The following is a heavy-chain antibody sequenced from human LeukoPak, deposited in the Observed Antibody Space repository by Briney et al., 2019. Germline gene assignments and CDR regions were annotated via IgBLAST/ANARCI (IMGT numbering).Heavy chain of an antibody. CDR3: ARTGRDTAMN. J-gene: IGHJ4*02. D-gene: IGHD5-18*01. CDR1: GGSFSGYY. Sequence: SETLSLTCAVYGGSFSGYYWSWIRQPPGKGLEWIGEINHSGSTNYNPSLKSRVTISVDTSKNQFSLKLSSVTAADTAVYYCARTGRDTAMNWRQGTLVTVSS. CDR2: INHSGST. V-gene: IGHV4-34*01.